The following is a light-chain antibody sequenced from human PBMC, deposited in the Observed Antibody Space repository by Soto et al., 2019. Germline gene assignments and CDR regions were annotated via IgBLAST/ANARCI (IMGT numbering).Light chain of an antibody. CDR2: STS. Sequence: THSPSTLSGSSGDRATIPCRASQGFXSNVDWYQPKPGQAPRLLXASTSNIERGGPARLSGSGSETEFTLPISSLQPYDFASYYFQQYKSEPRTFGGGTKVDIK. CDR1: QGFXSN. CDR3: QQYKSEPRT. V-gene: IGKV3-15*01. J-gene: IGKJ4*01.